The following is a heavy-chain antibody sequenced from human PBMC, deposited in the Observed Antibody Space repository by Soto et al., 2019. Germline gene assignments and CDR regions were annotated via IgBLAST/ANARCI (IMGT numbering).Heavy chain of an antibody. J-gene: IGHJ4*02. CDR3: AAGTFLGPWQY. D-gene: IGHD3-10*01. V-gene: IGHV1-18*01. CDR2: VSPYSGNT. CDR1: GDTLTSYG. Sequence: QLVQSGVAVTKPGSSLKVSCQASGDTLTSYGISWVRQAPGQGLEWMGWVSPYSGNTNYSPKVQGRVTLTTDTTTSTAYMELRSLTADDTAVYYCAAGTFLGPWQYWGQGTLVTVSS.